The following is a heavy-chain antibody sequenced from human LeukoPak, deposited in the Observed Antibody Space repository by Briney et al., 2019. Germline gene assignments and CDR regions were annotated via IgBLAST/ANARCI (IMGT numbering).Heavy chain of an antibody. Sequence: GGSLRLSCAASGFTVSSNYMSWVRQAPGKGLEWVSVIYSGGSTYYADSVKGRFTISRDNSKNTLYLQMNSLRAEDTAVYYCASHEGYYYYGMDVWGQGTTVTVSS. CDR1: GFTVSSNY. J-gene: IGHJ6*02. CDR3: ASHEGYYYYGMDV. V-gene: IGHV3-66*04. CDR2: IYSGGST.